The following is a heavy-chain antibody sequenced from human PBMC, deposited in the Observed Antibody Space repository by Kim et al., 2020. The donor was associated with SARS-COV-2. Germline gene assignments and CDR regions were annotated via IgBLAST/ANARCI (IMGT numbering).Heavy chain of an antibody. Sequence: SETLSLTCAVYGGSFSGYYWSWIRQPPGKGLEWIGEINHSGSTNYNPSLKSRVTISVDTSKNQFSLKLSSVTAADTAVYYCARGGYWDYWGQGTLVTVSS. D-gene: IGHD2-15*01. CDR2: INHSGST. CDR1: GGSFSGYY. V-gene: IGHV4-34*01. J-gene: IGHJ4*02. CDR3: ARGGYWDY.